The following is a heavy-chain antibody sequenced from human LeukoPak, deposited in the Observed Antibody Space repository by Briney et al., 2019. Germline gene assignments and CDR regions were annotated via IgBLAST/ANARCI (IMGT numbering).Heavy chain of an antibody. CDR2: IRGSGGST. D-gene: IGHD5-12*01. Sequence: GGSLRLSCAASGFTVSSNYMSWVRQAPGKGLEWVSAIRGSGGSTYYADSVKGRFTISRDNSKNTLYLQMNSLRAEDMAVYYCAKVTSGRLPDYFDYWGQGTLVTVSS. CDR1: GFTVSSNY. V-gene: IGHV3-23*01. CDR3: AKVTSGRLPDYFDY. J-gene: IGHJ4*02.